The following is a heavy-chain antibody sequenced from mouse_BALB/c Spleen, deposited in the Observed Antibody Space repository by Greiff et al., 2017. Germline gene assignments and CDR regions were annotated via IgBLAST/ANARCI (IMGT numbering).Heavy chain of an antibody. CDR3: ARSNYYFDY. D-gene: IGHD2-5*01. Sequence: EVKLMESGGGLVQPGGSRKLSCAASGFTFSDYGMAWVRQAPGKGPEWVAFISNLAYSIYYADTVTGRFTISRENAKNTLYLEMSSLRSEDTAMYYCARSNYYFDYWGQGTTLTVSS. J-gene: IGHJ2*01. CDR1: GFTFSDYG. CDR2: ISNLAYSI. V-gene: IGHV5-15*02.